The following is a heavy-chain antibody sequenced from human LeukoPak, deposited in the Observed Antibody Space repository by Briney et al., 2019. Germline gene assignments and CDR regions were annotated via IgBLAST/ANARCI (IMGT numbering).Heavy chain of an antibody. Sequence: SVKVSCKASGGTFSSYAISWVRQAPGQGLEWMGGIIPIFGTANYAQKLQGRATMTTDTSTSTAYMELRSLRSDDTAVYYCAKSGSYYFFDYWGQGTLVTVSS. V-gene: IGHV1-69*05. CDR1: GGTFSSYA. CDR3: AKSGSYYFFDY. D-gene: IGHD1-26*01. J-gene: IGHJ4*02. CDR2: IIPIFGTA.